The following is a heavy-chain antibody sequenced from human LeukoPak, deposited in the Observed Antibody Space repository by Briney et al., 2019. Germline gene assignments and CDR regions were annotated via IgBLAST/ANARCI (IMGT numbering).Heavy chain of an antibody. D-gene: IGHD3-9*01. CDR1: GFTFSSYG. CDR3: ARDFGFYDILTGYSSSIDY. V-gene: IGHV3-30*02. J-gene: IGHJ4*02. Sequence: GGSLRLSCAASGFTFSSYGMHWVRQAPGKGLEWVAFIRYDGSNKYYADSVKGRFTISRDNSKNTLYLQMNSLRAEDTAVYYCARDFGFYDILTGYSSSIDYWGQGTLVTVSS. CDR2: IRYDGSNK.